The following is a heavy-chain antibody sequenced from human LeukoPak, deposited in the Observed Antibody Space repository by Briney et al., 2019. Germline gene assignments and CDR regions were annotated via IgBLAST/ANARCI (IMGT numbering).Heavy chain of an antibody. CDR3: ARHTSSWLIDY. CDR1: GFTFNSYA. Sequence: GGSLRLSCAASGFTFNSYAMSWVRQAPWERLQWVSGISDSGGNTYYADSVRGRFTISRDNSKNTLYLQMNSLRAEDTAVYYCARHTSSWLIDYWGQGTLVTVSS. CDR2: ISDSGGNT. V-gene: IGHV3-23*01. J-gene: IGHJ4*02. D-gene: IGHD5-12*01.